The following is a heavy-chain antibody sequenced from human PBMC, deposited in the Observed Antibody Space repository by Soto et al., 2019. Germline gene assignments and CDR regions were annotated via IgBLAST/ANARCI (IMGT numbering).Heavy chain of an antibody. D-gene: IGHD3-10*01. CDR1: GVTFSSYS. CDR2: FRTGGDDATT. Sequence: GGSLRLTCAASGVTFSSYSMSWVRQAPGKGLEWVSGFRTGGDDATTYYADSVKGRFTIARDNTKNMLFLQVNSLRAEDTAIYYCAKKANSGPGSQYFDTWGQGTLVTVSS. V-gene: IGHV3-23*01. CDR3: AKKANSGPGSQYFDT. J-gene: IGHJ5*02.